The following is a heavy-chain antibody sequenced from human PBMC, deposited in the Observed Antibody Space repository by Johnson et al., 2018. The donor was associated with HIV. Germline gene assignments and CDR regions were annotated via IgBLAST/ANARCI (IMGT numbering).Heavy chain of an antibody. CDR2: ISYDGSNK. J-gene: IGHJ3*02. CDR1: GLTFSSYA. CDR3: AKDKSNAFDI. Sequence: QMQLVESGGGVVQPGRSLRLSCAASGLTFSSYAMYCVRQAPGKGLEWVAVISYDGSNKYYADSVKGRFTISRDNSKNTLYLQMNSLRAEDTAVYYCAKDKSNAFDIWGQGTMVTVYS. V-gene: IGHV3-30-3*01.